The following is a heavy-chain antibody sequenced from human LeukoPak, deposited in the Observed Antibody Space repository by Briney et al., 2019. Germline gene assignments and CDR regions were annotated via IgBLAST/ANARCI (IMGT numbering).Heavy chain of an antibody. D-gene: IGHD3-10*01. CDR1: GGSISNGVYY. CDR2: IYYSGGT. J-gene: IGHJ4*02. V-gene: IGHV4-31*03. Sequence: SETLSLTCTVSGGSISNGVYYWSWIRQHPGKGLEWIGYIYYSGGTYYNPSLKSRVTISVDTSKNQFSLKLSSVTAADTAVYYCATPSEGSGSQFDYWGQGTLVTVSS. CDR3: ATPSEGSGSQFDY.